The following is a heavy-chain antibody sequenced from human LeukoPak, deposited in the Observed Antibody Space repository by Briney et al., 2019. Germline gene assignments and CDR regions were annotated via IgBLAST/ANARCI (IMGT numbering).Heavy chain of an antibody. J-gene: IGHJ4*02. D-gene: IGHD4-17*01. CDR1: GGTFSSYA. V-gene: IGHV1-18*01. Sequence: GASVKVSCKASGGTFSSYAISWMRQAPGRGIEWMGWISGYNGKTKYAQGLQGRVTMTTDTSTSTAYMELRSLRSDDTAVYYCARDIDPNYGDSYLDYWGQGTLVTVSS. CDR2: ISGYNGKT. CDR3: ARDIDPNYGDSYLDY.